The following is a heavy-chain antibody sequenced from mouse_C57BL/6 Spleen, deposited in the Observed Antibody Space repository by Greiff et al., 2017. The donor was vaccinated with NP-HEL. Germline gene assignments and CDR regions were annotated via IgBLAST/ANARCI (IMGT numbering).Heavy chain of an antibody. CDR2: IYPGDGDT. V-gene: IGHV1-80*01. Sequence: VQLHQSGAELVKPGASVKISCKASGYAFSSYWLNWVKQRPGKGLEWIGQIYPGDGDTNHNGKFKGKATLTADKSSSTAYMQLSSLTSEDSAVYFCARRGDGYPFAYWGQGTLVTVSA. J-gene: IGHJ3*01. D-gene: IGHD2-3*01. CDR3: ARRGDGYPFAY. CDR1: GYAFSSYW.